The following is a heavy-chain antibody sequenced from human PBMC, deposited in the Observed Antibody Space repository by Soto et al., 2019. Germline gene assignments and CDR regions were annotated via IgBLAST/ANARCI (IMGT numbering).Heavy chain of an antibody. V-gene: IGHV3-43*01. D-gene: IGHD4-4*01. Sequence: VGSLRLSCAASGFTFDDYTMHWVRQAPGKGLEWVSLISWDGGSTYYADSVKGRFTISRDNSKNSLYLQMNSLRTEDTALYYCALVTLGPWGQGTLVTVSS. J-gene: IGHJ5*02. CDR3: ALVTLGP. CDR2: ISWDGGST. CDR1: GFTFDDYT.